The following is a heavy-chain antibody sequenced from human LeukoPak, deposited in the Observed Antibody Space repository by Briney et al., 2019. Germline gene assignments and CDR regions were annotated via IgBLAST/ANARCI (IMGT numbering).Heavy chain of an antibody. Sequence: GASVKVSCKASGYTFTSYGISWVRQAPGQGLEWMGWISAYNGNTNYAQKLQGTVTMTTDTSKSTAYMELRSVRSDDTAVYYCERANYYDSTGFYYRRPIDAFDIWGQGTMVTVSS. CDR2: ISAYNGNT. D-gene: IGHD3-22*01. V-gene: IGHV1-18*01. J-gene: IGHJ3*02. CDR1: GYTFTSYG. CDR3: ERANYYDSTGFYYRRPIDAFDI.